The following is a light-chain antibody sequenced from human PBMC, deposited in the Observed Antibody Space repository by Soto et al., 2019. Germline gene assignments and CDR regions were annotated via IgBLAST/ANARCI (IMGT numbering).Light chain of an antibody. Sequence: QSALTQPPSASGSPGQSVTISCTGTSSDVGRYNHVSWYQQHPGKAPKLMIYEVSGRPSGVPDRSSDSKSGNTASLTVSGLQAEDEADYSCTSYAASNNYVFGTGTKLTVL. J-gene: IGLJ1*01. V-gene: IGLV2-8*01. CDR1: SSDVGRYNH. CDR2: EVS. CDR3: TSYAASNNYV.